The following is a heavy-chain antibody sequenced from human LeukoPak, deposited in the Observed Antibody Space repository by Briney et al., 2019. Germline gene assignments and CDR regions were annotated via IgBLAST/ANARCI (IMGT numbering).Heavy chain of an antibody. Sequence: ASVKVSCKASGYTFTGYYMHWVRQATGQGLEWMGWMNPNSGNTGYAQKFQGRVTMTRDTSISAAYMELSSLRSEDTAVYYCARGSLSVVTPWGQGTLVTVSS. CDR3: ARGSLSVVTP. J-gene: IGHJ5*02. CDR1: GYTFTGYY. CDR2: MNPNSGNT. D-gene: IGHD4-23*01. V-gene: IGHV1-8*02.